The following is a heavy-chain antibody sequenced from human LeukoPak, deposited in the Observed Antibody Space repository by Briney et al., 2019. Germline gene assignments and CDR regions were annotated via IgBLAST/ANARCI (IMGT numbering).Heavy chain of an antibody. CDR1: GFTFSSYS. CDR2: ISSSSSYI. Sequence: GGSLRLSCAASGFTFSSYSMNWVRQAPGKGLEWVSSISSSSSYIYYADSVKGRFTISRDNAKNSLYLQMNSLRAEDTAVYYCARVLVAVAGTGVGYFDYWGQGTLVTVSS. V-gene: IGHV3-21*01. D-gene: IGHD6-19*01. J-gene: IGHJ4*02. CDR3: ARVLVAVAGTGVGYFDY.